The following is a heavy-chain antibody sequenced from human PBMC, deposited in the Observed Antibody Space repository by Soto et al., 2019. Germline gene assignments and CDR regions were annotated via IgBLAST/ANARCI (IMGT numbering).Heavy chain of an antibody. J-gene: IGHJ3*02. CDR3: ARGRFTAVAFDI. CDR2: INHNGSN. V-gene: IGHV4-34*01. D-gene: IGHD5-18*01. Sequence: LQPLPWGLEWIGEINHNGSNNYNPSLKSRVPISVDTSKNQFSLKLSSVTAADTAVYYCARGRFTAVAFDIWGQGTMVTVSS.